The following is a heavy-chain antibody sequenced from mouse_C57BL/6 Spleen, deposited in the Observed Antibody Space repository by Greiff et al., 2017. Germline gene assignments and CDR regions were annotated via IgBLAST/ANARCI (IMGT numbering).Heavy chain of an antibody. V-gene: IGHV5-9-1*02. Sequence: EVKLMESGEGLVKPGGSLKLSCAASGFTFSSYAMSWVRQTPEKRLEWVAYISSGGDYIYYADTVKGRFTISRDNARNTLYLQMSSLKSEDTAMYYCTRDRGYYGYDGWYFDVWGTGTTVTVSS. J-gene: IGHJ1*03. CDR3: TRDRGYYGYDGWYFDV. CDR1: GFTFSSYA. CDR2: ISSGGDYI. D-gene: IGHD2-2*01.